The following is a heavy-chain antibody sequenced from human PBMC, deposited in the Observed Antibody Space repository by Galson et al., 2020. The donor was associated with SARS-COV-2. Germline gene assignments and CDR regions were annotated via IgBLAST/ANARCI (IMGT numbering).Heavy chain of an antibody. CDR1: GLSLNTTGMS. V-gene: IGHV2-70*01. CDR2: LPRDHEH. J-gene: IGHJ4*02. D-gene: IGHD3-9*01. CDR3: ARSSSTYDVLTGYNFFDS. Sequence: PTQVKPPQTPTLNCTFSGLSLNTTGMSITWIRQPPGHALEWPPLLPRDHEHTYSSSLKTRLTVSKDTSKNQVILTMTNMDPVDTATYYCARSSSTYDVLTGYNFFDSWGQGTLVTVSS.